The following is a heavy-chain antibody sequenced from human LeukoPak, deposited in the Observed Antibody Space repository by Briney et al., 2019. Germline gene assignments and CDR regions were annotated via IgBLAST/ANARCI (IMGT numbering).Heavy chain of an antibody. CDR1: GFTFSSYG. CDR3: AIDRNTAADPFAFDI. J-gene: IGHJ3*02. Sequence: GGSLRLSCAASGFTFSSYGMHWVRQAPGKGLEWVAFIRYDGSNKYYADSVKGRFTISRDNSKNTLYLQMNSLRAEDTAVYYCAIDRNTAADPFAFDIWGQGTMVTVSS. CDR2: IRYDGSNK. V-gene: IGHV3-30*02. D-gene: IGHD6-13*01.